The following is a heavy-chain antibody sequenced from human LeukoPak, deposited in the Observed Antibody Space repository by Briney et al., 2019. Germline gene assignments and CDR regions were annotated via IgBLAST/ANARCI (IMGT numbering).Heavy chain of an antibody. CDR1: GFAFSTYW. D-gene: IGHD3-22*01. V-gene: IGHV3-74*01. CDR2: IKSDGST. J-gene: IGHJ1*01. CDR3: ARAPSEIGGYYPEYFRH. Sequence: RGSLRLSSAPSGFAFSTYWMHWGPQAPGKGLVWGSRIKSDGSTNYADSVKGRFTISRDNPNNTLSLQMTSLRPEDTGVYYCARAPSEIGGYYPEYFRHWGQGTLVTVSS.